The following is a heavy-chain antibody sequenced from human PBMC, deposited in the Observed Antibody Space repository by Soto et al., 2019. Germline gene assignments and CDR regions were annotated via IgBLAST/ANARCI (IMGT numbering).Heavy chain of an antibody. J-gene: IGHJ6*02. D-gene: IGHD3-9*01. V-gene: IGHV4-31*03. CDR3: ARNPRIFSDPYYYYGMDV. CDR1: GGSISSGGYY. CDR2: IYYSGST. Sequence: SETLSLTCTVSGGSISSGGYYLRWIRPHPGKGLEWIGYIYYSGSTYYNPSLKSRVTISVDTSKNQFSLKLSSVTAADTAVYYCARNPRIFSDPYYYYGMDVWGQGTTVTVSS.